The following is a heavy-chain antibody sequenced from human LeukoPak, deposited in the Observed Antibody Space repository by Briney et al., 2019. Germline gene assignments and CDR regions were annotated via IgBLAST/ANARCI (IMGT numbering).Heavy chain of an antibody. J-gene: IGHJ4*02. CDR2: IYYSGST. CDR3: ARHYSNYGYFDY. V-gene: IGHV4-59*08. CDR1: GGTISSYY. D-gene: IGHD4-11*01. Sequence: SETLSLTCTVSGGTISSYYWGWTRQPPGKGLEWIGYIYYSGSTNYNPSLKSRVTISVDTSKNQFSLKLSSVTAADTAVHYCARHYSNYGYFDYWGQGTLVTVSS.